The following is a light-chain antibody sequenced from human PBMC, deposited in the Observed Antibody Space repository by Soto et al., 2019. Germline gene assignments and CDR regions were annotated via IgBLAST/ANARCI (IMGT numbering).Light chain of an antibody. CDR3: AAWDDRLKGLV. Sequence: QSVLTQPPSASGAPGQRVTISCSGSSSNIGSNAVNWYQQLPGAAPKLLIYKNNLRPSGVPDRFSGYKSGASASLAISGLQSEHESDYYCAAWDDRLKGLVFGGGTKLTLL. CDR1: SSNIGSNA. J-gene: IGLJ3*02. V-gene: IGLV1-44*01. CDR2: KNN.